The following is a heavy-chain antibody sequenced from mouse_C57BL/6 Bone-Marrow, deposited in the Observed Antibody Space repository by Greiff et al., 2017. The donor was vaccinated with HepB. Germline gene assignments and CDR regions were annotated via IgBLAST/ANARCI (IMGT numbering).Heavy chain of an antibody. CDR1: GFTFSSYG. J-gene: IGHJ3*01. D-gene: IGHD2-2*01. CDR3: ARQRSTMVTAWFAY. CDR2: ISSGGSYT. V-gene: IGHV5-6*01. Sequence: EVKLVESGGDLVKPGGSLKLSCAASGFTFSSYGMSWVRQTPDKRLEWVATISSGGSYTYYPDSVKGRFTISRDNAKNTLYLQMSRLKSEDTAMYYCARQRSTMVTAWFAYWGQGTLVTVSA.